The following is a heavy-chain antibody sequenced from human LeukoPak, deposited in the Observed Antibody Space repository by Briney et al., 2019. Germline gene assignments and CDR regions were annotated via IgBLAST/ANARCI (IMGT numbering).Heavy chain of an antibody. D-gene: IGHD1-26*01. J-gene: IGHJ4*02. Sequence: GGSLRLSCAASGFTFSSYAMSWVRQATGRGLEWVSAIGTAGDTYYPGSVKGRFTISRENAKNSLYLQMNSLRAGDTAVYYCARSASGSYGGSLGFDFDYWGQGTLVTVSS. CDR2: IGTAGDT. V-gene: IGHV3-13*01. CDR1: GFTFSSYA. CDR3: ARSASGSYGGSLGFDFDY.